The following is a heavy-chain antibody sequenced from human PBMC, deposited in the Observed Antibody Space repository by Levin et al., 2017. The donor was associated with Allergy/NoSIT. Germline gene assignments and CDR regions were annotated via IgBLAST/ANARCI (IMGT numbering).Heavy chain of an antibody. CDR3: ARLSWIRGTATFDY. V-gene: IGHV3-7*01. CDR2: IKQDGSEK. D-gene: IGHD5-12*01. Sequence: GESLKISCAASGFTFSSYWMSWVRQAPGKGLEWVANIKQDGSEKYYVDSVKGRFTISRENAKNSLFLQMNSLRAEDTAVYFCARLSWIRGTATFDYWGQGTLVTVSS. CDR1: GFTFSSYW. J-gene: IGHJ4*02.